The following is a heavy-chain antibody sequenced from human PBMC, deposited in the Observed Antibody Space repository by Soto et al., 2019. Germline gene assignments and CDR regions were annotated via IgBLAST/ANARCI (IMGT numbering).Heavy chain of an antibody. Sequence: SETLSLTCTVSGVSISSYSWSWIRQPPGKGLEWIGYLYYSGSTSYNPSLRSRVTISVDTSKNQFSLKLGSVTAADTAVYYCAKGGLYCSRTSCYWGAFGIWGQGTMVTVSS. V-gene: IGHV4-59*01. CDR1: GVSISSYS. D-gene: IGHD2-2*01. CDR3: AKGGLYCSRTSCYWGAFGI. CDR2: LYYSGST. J-gene: IGHJ3*02.